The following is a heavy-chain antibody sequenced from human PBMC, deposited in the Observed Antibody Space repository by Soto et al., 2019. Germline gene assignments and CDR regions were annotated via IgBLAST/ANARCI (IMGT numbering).Heavy chain of an antibody. CDR1: GDSLSTYY. V-gene: IGHV4-4*07. J-gene: IGHJ4*02. D-gene: IGHD3-16*02. Sequence: SETLSLTCTVSGDSLSTYYWSWIRQPAGERLEWIGRIHDTGRTNYNPSLKSRVTMSVDTSKNQFSLRVNSVTAADPAVYYCARESVSGTYRFDSWGQGTLVTVSS. CDR3: ARESVSGTYRFDS. CDR2: IHDTGRT.